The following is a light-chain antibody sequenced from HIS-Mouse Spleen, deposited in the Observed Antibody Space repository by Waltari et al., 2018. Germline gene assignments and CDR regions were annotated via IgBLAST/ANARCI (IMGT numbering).Light chain of an antibody. J-gene: IGLJ2*01. CDR2: EDS. CDR1: ALPKKY. V-gene: IGLV3-10*01. Sequence: SYELTQPPSVSVSPGQTARITCSGDALPKKYAYWYQQKSGQAPVLVIYEDSKQPSGSLRRFSGSSSGTMATLTISGAPVEDEADYYCYSTDSSGNHRVFGGGTKLTVL. CDR3: YSTDSSGNHRV.